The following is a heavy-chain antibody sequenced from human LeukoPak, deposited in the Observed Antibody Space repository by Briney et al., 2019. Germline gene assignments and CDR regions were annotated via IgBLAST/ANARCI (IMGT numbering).Heavy chain of an antibody. D-gene: IGHD2-2*01. Sequence: PGGSLRLSCVASGFTFNTYSMNWVRQAPGQGLEWVSYFSSSTSAIYYADSVKGRSTISRDNAKKSLYLQLNSLRAEDTAVYYCAKDYPALGYCTSTTCSFFDYWGQGILVTVSS. CDR3: AKDYPALGYCTSTTCSFFDY. V-gene: IGHV3-48*01. CDR2: FSSSTSAI. J-gene: IGHJ4*02. CDR1: GFTFNTYS.